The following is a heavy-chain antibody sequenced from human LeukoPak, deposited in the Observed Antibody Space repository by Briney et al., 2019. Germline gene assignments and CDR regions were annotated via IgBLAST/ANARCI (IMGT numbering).Heavy chain of an antibody. J-gene: IGHJ4*02. CDR2: ISYDGSNK. D-gene: IGHD3-3*01. CDR1: GFTFSSYG. CDR3: ARVSNYDFWSGPPGGFLDY. V-gene: IGHV3-30*03. Sequence: PGGSLRLSCAASGFTFSSYGMHWVRQAPGKGLEGVAVISYDGSNKYYADSVKGRFTISRDNSKNTLYLQMNSLRAEDTAEYYCARVSNYDFWSGPPGGFLDYWGQGTLVTVSS.